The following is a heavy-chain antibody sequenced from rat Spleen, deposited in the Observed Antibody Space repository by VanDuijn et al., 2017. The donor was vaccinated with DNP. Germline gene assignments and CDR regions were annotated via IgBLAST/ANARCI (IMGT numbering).Heavy chain of an antibody. CDR1: GFDFNTYA. J-gene: IGHJ2*01. CDR2: ISIKTHNYAT. V-gene: IGHV10-4*01. Sequence: EVQLVESGGGLVQPKGSLKLSCAASGFDFNTYAMSWVRQAPGKGLDWVASISIKTHNYATLYADSVKERFTISRDDSQSMVYLQMNNLKTEDTALYYCTDADYWGQGVMVTVSS. CDR3: TDADY.